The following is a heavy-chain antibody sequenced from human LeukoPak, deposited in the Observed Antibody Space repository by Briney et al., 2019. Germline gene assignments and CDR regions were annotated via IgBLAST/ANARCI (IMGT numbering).Heavy chain of an antibody. V-gene: IGHV3-7*01. CDR3: ARWGNYVPY. D-gene: IGHD4-11*01. CDR1: GFTFSSFW. J-gene: IGHJ4*02. CDR2: IKQDGSAK. Sequence: PGGSLTLSCAASGFTFSSFWISWVRQAPGKGLEWVANIKQDGSAKFYVDSVKGRFTISRDNAKNSLYLQMNSLRAEDTAVYYCARWGNYVPYWGQGTLVTVSS.